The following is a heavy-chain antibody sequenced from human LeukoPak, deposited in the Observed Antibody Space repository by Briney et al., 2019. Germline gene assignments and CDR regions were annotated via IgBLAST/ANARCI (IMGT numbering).Heavy chain of an antibody. CDR1: GFSLNTGGAA. CDR2: LYWNDDK. J-gene: IGHJ4*02. Sequence: SGPTLVNPTQTLTLTCTVSGFSLNTGGAAVGWVRQPPGKALEWLALLYWNDDKRYSPSLKSRLTITKDTSKNQVVLTMTNMDPVDTATYYCAHDRHDSSGYYYGWYFDYWGQGTLVTVSS. V-gene: IGHV2-5*01. CDR3: AHDRHDSSGYYYGWYFDY. D-gene: IGHD3-22*01.